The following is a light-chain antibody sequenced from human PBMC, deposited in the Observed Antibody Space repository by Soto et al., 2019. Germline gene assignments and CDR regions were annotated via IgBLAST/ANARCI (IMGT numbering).Light chain of an antibody. V-gene: IGKV3-20*01. J-gene: IGKJ4*01. CDR1: ESVSDNY. Sequence: IVLTQSPGTLSLSPWERATLSCRASESVSDNYLAWYQQRSGQAPRLVIYGASSRASAVPDRFSGSGSGADFSLTISRLEPEDFAVYYCQQYGSSPLTFGGGTKVDIK. CDR2: GAS. CDR3: QQYGSSPLT.